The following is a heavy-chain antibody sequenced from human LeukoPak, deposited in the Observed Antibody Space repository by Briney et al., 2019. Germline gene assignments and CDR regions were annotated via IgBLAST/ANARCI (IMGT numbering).Heavy chain of an antibody. CDR2: INPRGST. D-gene: IGHD3-10*01. J-gene: IGHJ4*02. Sequence: SETLSLTCGVHGGSFSGYYWSWIRQPPGKGLEWIGEINPRGSTIYNPSLTSRVTISVDTSKNQFSLKVNSVSAADTAVYYCARRSGSFSLWGQGTLVTVSS. CDR1: GGSFSGYY. V-gene: IGHV4-34*01. CDR3: ARRSGSFSL.